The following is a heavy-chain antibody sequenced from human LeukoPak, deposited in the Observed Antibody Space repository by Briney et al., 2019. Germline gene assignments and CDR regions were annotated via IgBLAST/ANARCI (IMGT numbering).Heavy chain of an antibody. V-gene: IGHV3-7*01. CDR2: IKQDGSGK. CDR3: AGYSRSSGWFDP. D-gene: IGHD6-6*01. Sequence: GGSLRLSCAASGFTLSSYWMSWVRQAPGKGLEWVANIKQDGSGKDYVDSVKGRFTISRDNAKNSQYLQMNSLRAEDTAVYYCAGYSRSSGWFDPWGQGTLVTVSS. CDR1: GFTLSSYW. J-gene: IGHJ5*02.